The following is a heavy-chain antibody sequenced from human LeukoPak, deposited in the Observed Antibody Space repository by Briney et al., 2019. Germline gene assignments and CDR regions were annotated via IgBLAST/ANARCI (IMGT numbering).Heavy chain of an antibody. J-gene: IGHJ4*02. D-gene: IGHD5-12*01. CDR3: ARVSGYGIFDY. CDR1: GGSISSYY. Sequence: SETLSLTCTVSGGSISSYYWSWIRQPPGKGLERIGYIYYSGSTNYNPSLKSRVTISVDTSKNQFSLKLSSVTAADTAVYYCARVSGYGIFDYWGQGTLVTVSS. CDR2: IYYSGST. V-gene: IGHV4-59*01.